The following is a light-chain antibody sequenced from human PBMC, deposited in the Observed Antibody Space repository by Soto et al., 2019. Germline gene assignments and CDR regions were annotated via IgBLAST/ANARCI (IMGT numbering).Light chain of an antibody. V-gene: IGKV3D-15*01. Sequence: EIVMTHSPATLSVSPGERATLSCRASQSVDSNLAWYQQKPGQAPRLLIFGASTRATGIPARFSGSGSWTDFTLTISSLQSEDFGVYFCQQYDNWPLTFGGGTK. J-gene: IGKJ4*01. CDR3: QQYDNWPLT. CDR2: GAS. CDR1: QSVDSN.